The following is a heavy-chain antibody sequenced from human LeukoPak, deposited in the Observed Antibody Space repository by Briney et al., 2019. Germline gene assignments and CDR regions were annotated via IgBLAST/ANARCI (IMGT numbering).Heavy chain of an antibody. Sequence: GGSLRLSCVGSEFSFNSYDMGWVRQTPGKGLEWVSAISTSGGYTEDADSVKGRFTISRDNSQNTLFLQMNSLRAEDTAVYYCAKKPATIKFPFDNWGQGTLVTVSP. CDR2: ISTSGGYT. CDR1: EFSFNSYD. D-gene: IGHD5-24*01. V-gene: IGHV3-23*01. J-gene: IGHJ4*02. CDR3: AKKPATIKFPFDN.